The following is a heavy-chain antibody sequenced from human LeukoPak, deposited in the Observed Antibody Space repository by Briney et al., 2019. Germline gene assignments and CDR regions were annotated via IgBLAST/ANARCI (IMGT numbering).Heavy chain of an antibody. J-gene: IGHJ5*02. CDR1: GGFTSRSSYY. D-gene: IGHD2-8*01. CDR2: INYSGTT. Sequence: PSETLSLTCTVSGGFTSRSSYYWGWIRQPPGKGLEWIGSINYSGTTHSNPSLKSRVTMSVDTSYNQFSLNLNSVTAADTAVYYCARLPIVLMVYGSWFDPWGQGTLVTVSS. CDR3: ARLPIVLMVYGSWFDP. V-gene: IGHV4-39*01.